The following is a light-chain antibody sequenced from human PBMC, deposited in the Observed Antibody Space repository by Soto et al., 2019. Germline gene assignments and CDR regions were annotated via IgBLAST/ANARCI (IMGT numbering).Light chain of an antibody. CDR3: QQAYSFPIT. CDR1: QDIAAY. Sequence: DIQVTHSPSSGFAPVEASLPHAXXASQDIAAYLAWYQHKPGRAPELLIHAASSLQSGVPSRFSGSGSGTDFTLTINSLQPEDFATYYCQQAYSFPITFGQGSRLDI. J-gene: IGKJ5*01. V-gene: IGKV1D-12*01. CDR2: AAS.